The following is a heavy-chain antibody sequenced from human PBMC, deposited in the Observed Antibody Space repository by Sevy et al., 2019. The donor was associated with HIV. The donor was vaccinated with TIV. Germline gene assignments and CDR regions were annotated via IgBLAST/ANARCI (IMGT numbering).Heavy chain of an antibody. D-gene: IGHD4-4*01. V-gene: IGHV4-34*01. CDR1: DGSFSGYY. CDR3: ARGARYFPTGDYSKDY. CDR2: INESGIT. J-gene: IGHJ4*02. Sequence: SETLSLTCAVHDGSFSGYYWNWIRQLPGKGLEWIGEINESGITYYNPSLKSRVTISVDTSKNQFSLKLSSVTAADTAVYYCARGARYFPTGDYSKDYWGQGTLVTVSS.